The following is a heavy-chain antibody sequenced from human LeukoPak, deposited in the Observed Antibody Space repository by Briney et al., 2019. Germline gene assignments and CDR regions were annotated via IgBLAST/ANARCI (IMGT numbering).Heavy chain of an antibody. J-gene: IGHJ4*02. CDR2: ISYDGSNK. D-gene: IGHD3-22*01. V-gene: IGHV3-30-3*01. CDR3: AKGGSYYYDSSGYYGY. Sequence: GGSLRLSCAASGFTFSSYSMHWVRQAPGKGLEWVAVISYDGSNKYYADSVKGRFTISRDNSKNTLYLQMNSLRAEDTAVYYCAKGGSYYYDSSGYYGYWGQGTLVTVSS. CDR1: GFTFSSYS.